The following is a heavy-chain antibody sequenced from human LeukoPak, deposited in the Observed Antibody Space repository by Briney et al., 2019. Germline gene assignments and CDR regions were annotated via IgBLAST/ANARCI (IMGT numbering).Heavy chain of an antibody. CDR2: IDWDDGK. D-gene: IGHD1-26*01. CDR1: GFSLSTSGMR. V-gene: IGHV2-70*04. J-gene: IGHJ6*03. CDR3: ARIRGEGPTDVYYYYYMDV. Sequence: SGPALVKPTQTLTLTCTFSGFSLSTSGMRVSWIRQPPGKAPGWLARIDWDDGKYYNTSLKTRLTISKDTSKNQVVLTMTNMDPVDTATYYCARIRGEGPTDVYYYYYMDVWGKGTTVTVSS.